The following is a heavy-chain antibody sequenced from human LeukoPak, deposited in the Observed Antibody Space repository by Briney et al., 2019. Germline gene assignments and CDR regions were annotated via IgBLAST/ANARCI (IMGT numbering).Heavy chain of an antibody. D-gene: IGHD4-17*01. Sequence: PGGSLRLSCAASGFTFSSYGMHWVRQAPGKGLEWVAVISYDGSNKYYADSVKGRFTISRDNSKNTLYLQMNSLRAEDTAVYYCARDQAETYGDYVEGYTFDYWGQGTLVTVSS. CDR2: ISYDGSNK. CDR3: ARDQAETYGDYVEGYTFDY. J-gene: IGHJ4*02. CDR1: GFTFSSYG. V-gene: IGHV3-30*03.